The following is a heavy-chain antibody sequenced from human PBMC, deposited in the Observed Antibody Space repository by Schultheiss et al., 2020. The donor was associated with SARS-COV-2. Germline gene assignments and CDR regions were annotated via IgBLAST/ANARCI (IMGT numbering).Heavy chain of an antibody. CDR2: ISYDGSNK. D-gene: IGHD3-16*01. V-gene: IGHV3-30-3*01. CDR3: AKVPKRGIDY. Sequence: GGSLRLSCAASGFTFSSYAMHWVRQAPGKGLEWVAVISYDGSNKYYADSVKGRFTISRDNSKNTLYLQMNSLRAEDTAVYYCAKVPKRGIDYWGQGTLVTVSS. J-gene: IGHJ4*02. CDR1: GFTFSSYA.